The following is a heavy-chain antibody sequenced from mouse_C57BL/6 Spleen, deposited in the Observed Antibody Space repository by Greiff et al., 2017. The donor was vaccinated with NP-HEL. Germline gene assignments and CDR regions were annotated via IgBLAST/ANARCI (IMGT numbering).Heavy chain of an antibody. CDR3: ARAYYGNYGWYFDV. J-gene: IGHJ1*03. CDR2: INPNNGGT. V-gene: IGHV1-26*01. CDR1: GYTFTDYY. D-gene: IGHD2-10*01. Sequence: EVQLQQSGPELVKPGASVKISCKASGYTFTDYYMNWVKQSHGKSLEWIGDINPNNGGTSYNQKFKGKATLTVDKSSSKAYMELRSLTSEDSAVYYCARAYYGNYGWYFDVWGTGTTVTVSS.